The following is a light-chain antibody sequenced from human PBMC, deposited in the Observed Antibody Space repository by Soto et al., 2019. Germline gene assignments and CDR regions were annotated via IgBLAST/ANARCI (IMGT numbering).Light chain of an antibody. CDR3: QQLNSYPIT. V-gene: IGKV1-9*01. CDR1: QGINSH. J-gene: IGKJ5*01. Sequence: DIQLTQSPSFLSASVGDRVTIACRASQGINSHLAWYQQKPGKAPKVVIYATSTLQSGVPSRFIGSGYGTDFTITIRSMQPEDFAVYSCQQLNSYPITFGQWTRLEIK. CDR2: ATS.